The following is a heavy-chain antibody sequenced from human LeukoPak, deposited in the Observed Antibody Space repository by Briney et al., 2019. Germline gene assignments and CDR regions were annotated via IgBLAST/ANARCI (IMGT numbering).Heavy chain of an antibody. D-gene: IGHD5-18*01. V-gene: IGHV1-24*01. Sequence: GASVKVSCTVSGSSLTELSLYWVRQAAGKGLEGMGGFDVIDAKTFYAQKFQGRVTMTEDSSTDTAYMELSSLRSDDTAFYYCAAGRPYSLLDYWGQGTLLTVSS. CDR1: GSSLTELS. CDR2: FDVIDAKT. CDR3: AAGRPYSLLDY. J-gene: IGHJ4*02.